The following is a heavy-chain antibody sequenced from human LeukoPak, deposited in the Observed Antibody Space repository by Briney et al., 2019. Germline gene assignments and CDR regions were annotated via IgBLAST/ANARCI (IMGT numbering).Heavy chain of an antibody. Sequence: GGSLRLSCAASGFTFSSYGMHWVCQAPGKGLEWVAVISYDGSNKYYADSVKGRFTISRDNSKNTLYLQMNSLRAEDTAVYYCAKDHGFIAAAVYYFDYWGQGTLVTVSS. D-gene: IGHD6-13*01. CDR2: ISYDGSNK. CDR1: GFTFSSYG. V-gene: IGHV3-30*18. J-gene: IGHJ4*02. CDR3: AKDHGFIAAAVYYFDY.